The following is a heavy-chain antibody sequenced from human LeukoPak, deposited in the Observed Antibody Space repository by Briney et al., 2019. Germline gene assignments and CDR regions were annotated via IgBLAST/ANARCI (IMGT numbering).Heavy chain of an antibody. D-gene: IGHD4-17*01. CDR3: ARTTENYGYYFDY. CDR2: IYYRGST. V-gene: IGHV4-59*01. Sequence: PSETLSLTCTVSGGSINYYYWSWIRQPPGKGLEWIGYIYYRGSTNYNPSLNSRVTISVDTSKNQFSLKLTSVTAADTAVYYCARTTENYGYYFDYWGQGTLVTVSS. CDR1: GGSINYYY. J-gene: IGHJ4*02.